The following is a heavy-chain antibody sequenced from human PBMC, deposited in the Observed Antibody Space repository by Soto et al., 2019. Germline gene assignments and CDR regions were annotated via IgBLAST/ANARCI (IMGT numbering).Heavy chain of an antibody. Sequence: QVQLQESGPGLVKPSETLSLTCTVSGGSISPYYWSWIRQSPGKGLEWVGYISHSGSTTYNPSLKSRVTISLDTSKDEFSLKLSSVTAADTAVYYCARDSDGHEGRAFDYWGQGTLVTVSS. CDR2: ISHSGST. J-gene: IGHJ4*02. CDR3: ARDSDGHEGRAFDY. CDR1: GGSISPYY. D-gene: IGHD2-15*01. V-gene: IGHV4-59*01.